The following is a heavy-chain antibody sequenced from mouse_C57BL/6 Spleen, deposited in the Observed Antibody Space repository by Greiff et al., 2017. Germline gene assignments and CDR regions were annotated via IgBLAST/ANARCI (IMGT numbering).Heavy chain of an antibody. CDR2: ISSGGDYI. CDR1: GFTFSSYA. V-gene: IGHV5-9-1*02. CDR3: TREGDYYSNYEYFDV. J-gene: IGHJ1*03. D-gene: IGHD2-5*01. Sequence: EVKLQESGEGLVKPGGSLKLSCAASGFTFSSYAMSWVRQTPEKRLEWVAYISSGGDYIYYADTVKGRFTISRDNARNTLYLQMSSLKSEDTAMYYCTREGDYYSNYEYFDVWGTGTTVTVSS.